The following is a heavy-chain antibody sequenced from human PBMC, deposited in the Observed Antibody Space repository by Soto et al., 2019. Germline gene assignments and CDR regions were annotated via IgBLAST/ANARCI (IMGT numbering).Heavy chain of an antibody. D-gene: IGHD6-13*01. CDR1: GFSFSNAGLG. CDR2: IFSNDEK. J-gene: IGHJ5*02. Sequence: GPTLVNPTETLTLTCTVSGFSFSNAGLGVSWIRQPPGKALEWLAHIFSNDEKSYSTSLKSRLTISKDTSKSQVVLIMTNMDPVDTATYYCASTYSASWYWFDPWGQGTLVTVSS. CDR3: ASTYSASWYWFDP. V-gene: IGHV2-26*04.